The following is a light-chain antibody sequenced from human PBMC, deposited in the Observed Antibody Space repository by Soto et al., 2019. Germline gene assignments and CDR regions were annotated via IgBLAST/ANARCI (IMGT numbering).Light chain of an antibody. CDR3: LQPNSYPLT. CDR2: GAS. V-gene: IGKV1-17*01. J-gene: IGKJ4*01. Sequence: DIQVTQSPSSLSASVGDRVNITCRPSQSIINYLNWYQQKPWKAPKLLIFGASSWQSGVPSRFSGSGSGTAFTLTISSLQPEDFATYYCLQPNSYPLTLGGGTKVDI. CDR1: QSIINY.